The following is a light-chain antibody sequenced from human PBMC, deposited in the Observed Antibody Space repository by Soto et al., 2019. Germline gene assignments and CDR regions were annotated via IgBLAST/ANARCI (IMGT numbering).Light chain of an antibody. CDR3: QQNYIPPPT. CDR1: QTISTF. CDR2: AAS. J-gene: IGKJ1*01. V-gene: IGKV1-39*01. Sequence: DILMTQSPSSLSASVGDRVTITCRASQTISTFLNWYQQKPGKAPKPLIFAASSLQSEVPSRFSGSGSGTEFTLTISGLQPEEFATYYCQQNYIPPPTFCQGTKVEIK.